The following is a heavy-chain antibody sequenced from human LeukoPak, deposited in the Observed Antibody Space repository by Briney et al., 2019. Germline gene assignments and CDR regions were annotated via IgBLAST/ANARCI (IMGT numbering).Heavy chain of an antibody. D-gene: IGHD1-26*01. CDR3: ARLGSGSDIDY. CDR1: GGPISSYY. J-gene: IGHJ4*02. CDR2: IYYSGST. Sequence: SETLSLTCTVSGGPISSYYWSWIRQPPGKGLEWIGYIYYSGSTNYNPSLKSRVTISVDTSKNQFSLKLSSVTAADTAVYYCARLGSGSDIDYWGQGTLVTVSS. V-gene: IGHV4-59*08.